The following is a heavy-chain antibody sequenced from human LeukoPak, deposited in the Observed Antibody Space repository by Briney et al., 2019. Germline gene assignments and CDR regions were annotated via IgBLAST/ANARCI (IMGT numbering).Heavy chain of an antibody. J-gene: IGHJ4*02. Sequence: SETLSLTCTVSGGSISSSGYYWGWIRQPPGKGLEWIGNIYYSGSTYYNSSLKSRITISVDTSKNQLSLKLNSVTAADTAVYYCARLSAHCSSSCCYFDCWGQGTLVTVSS. CDR1: GGSISSSGYY. CDR2: IYYSGST. V-gene: IGHV4-39*01. D-gene: IGHD2-2*01. CDR3: ARLSAHCSSSCCYFDC.